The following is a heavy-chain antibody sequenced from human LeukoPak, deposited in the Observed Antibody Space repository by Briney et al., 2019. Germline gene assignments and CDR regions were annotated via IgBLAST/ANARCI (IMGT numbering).Heavy chain of an antibody. V-gene: IGHV4-61*08. J-gene: IGHJ6*03. CDR3: ARTTEGGYTYDYFYYYYMDV. CDR1: GGSISRGGYS. CDR2: FYYSGST. Sequence: SETLSLTCAVSGGSISRGGYSWSWIRQPPGKGLEWIGYFYYSGSTNYNPSLKSRVTISVDTSKNQFSLKLSSVTAADTAVYYCARTTEGGYTYDYFYYYYMDVWGKGTTVTISS. D-gene: IGHD5-18*01.